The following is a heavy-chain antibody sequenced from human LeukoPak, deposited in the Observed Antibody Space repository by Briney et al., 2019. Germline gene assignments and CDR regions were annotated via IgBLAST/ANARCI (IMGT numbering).Heavy chain of an antibody. D-gene: IGHD3-3*01. CDR3: AREPYDFWSGFNWFDP. Sequence: SETLSLTCTVSGGSISSGDYYWSWIRQPPGKGLEWIGYIYYSGSTYYNPSLKSRVTISVDTSKNQFSLKLSSVTAADTAVYYCAREPYDFWSGFNWFDPWGQGTLVTVSS. V-gene: IGHV4-30-4*01. CDR2: IYYSGST. CDR1: GGSISSGDYY. J-gene: IGHJ5*02.